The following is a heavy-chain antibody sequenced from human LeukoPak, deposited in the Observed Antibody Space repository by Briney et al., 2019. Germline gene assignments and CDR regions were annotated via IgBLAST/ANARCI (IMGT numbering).Heavy chain of an antibody. J-gene: IGHJ4*02. D-gene: IGHD5-18*01. CDR3: ARHKGQLWSDY. CDR1: GYSFTSYW. CDR2: IYPGDSDN. Sequence: GESLKISCKGSGYSFTSYWIGWVRQVPGKGLEWMGIIYPGDSDNRYGPSFEGQVPISADKSNRTAYLQCNILKAWDNAVVYHARHKGQLWSDYWGQGTLVTVSS. V-gene: IGHV5-51*01.